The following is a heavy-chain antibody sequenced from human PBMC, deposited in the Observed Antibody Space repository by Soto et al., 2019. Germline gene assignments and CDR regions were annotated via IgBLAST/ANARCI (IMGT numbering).Heavy chain of an antibody. D-gene: IGHD1-7*01. J-gene: IGHJ4*02. CDR1: GGSTSSGDYY. CDR3: ASRDPGTSVDY. CDR2: MYYNGST. Sequence: SETLSLTCTVSGGSTSSGDYYWSWIRQPPGKGLEWIGYMYYNGSTNYNPSLKSRVTISLDKSENQFSLKVTSLTAADTAVYYCASRDPGTSVDYWGQGTLVTVSS. V-gene: IGHV4-30-4*01.